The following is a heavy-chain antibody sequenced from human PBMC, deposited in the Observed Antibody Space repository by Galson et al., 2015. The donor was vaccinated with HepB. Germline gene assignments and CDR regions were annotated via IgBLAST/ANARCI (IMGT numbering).Heavy chain of an antibody. J-gene: IGHJ4*02. CDR3: AREWFGVYCGGDCFHPGDFDY. V-gene: IGHV3-7*03. CDR2: IKQDGSER. CDR1: GFTFSGYW. D-gene: IGHD2-21*02. Sequence: SLRLSCAASGFTFSGYWMSWVRQAPGKGLEWVANIKQDGSERYYVDSVKGRFTISRDNAKNSLYLQMNSLRAEDTAVYYCAREWFGVYCGGDCFHPGDFDYWGQGTLVTVSS.